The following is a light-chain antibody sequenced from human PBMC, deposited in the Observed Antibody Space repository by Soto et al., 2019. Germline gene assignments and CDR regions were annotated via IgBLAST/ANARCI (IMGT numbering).Light chain of an antibody. CDR2: EVS. CDR1: SSDVGGYNY. V-gene: IGLV2-8*01. CDR3: SSYAGSNRV. J-gene: IGLJ1*01. Sequence: QSVLTQPPSASGSPGQSVTISCTGTSSDVGGYNYVSWYQQLPGKAPKLMIYEVSKRPSGVPDRFSGSKSGNTASLTVSGLQDDDEADYYCSSYAGSNRVFGTGTKVTVL.